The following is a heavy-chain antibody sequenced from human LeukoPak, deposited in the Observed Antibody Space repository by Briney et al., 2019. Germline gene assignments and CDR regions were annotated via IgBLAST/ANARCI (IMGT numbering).Heavy chain of an antibody. Sequence: ASVKVSCKASGYTFTSYGISWVRQAPGQGLEWMGWISAYNGSTDYPQKLQGRVTMTTDTSTSTAYMELRSLRSDDTAVYYCARDRYYYDTSGYFHIDYWGQGTLVTVSA. CDR2: ISAYNGST. CDR1: GYTFTSYG. V-gene: IGHV1-18*01. J-gene: IGHJ4*02. D-gene: IGHD3-22*01. CDR3: ARDRYYYDTSGYFHIDY.